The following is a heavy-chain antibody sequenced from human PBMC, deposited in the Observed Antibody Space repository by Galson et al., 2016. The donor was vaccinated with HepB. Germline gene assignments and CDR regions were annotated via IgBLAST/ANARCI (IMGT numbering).Heavy chain of an antibody. CDR2: IKEDGSDM. CDR1: GFNFSSYW. V-gene: IGHV3-7*01. CDR3: ARFVEPDSSFDY. D-gene: IGHD6-6*01. J-gene: IGHJ4*02. Sequence: SLRLSCATSGFNFSSYWMSWVRQAPGKGLEWVANIKEDGSDMFRVESARGRFIISRDNTKNSLHLRMDSLRVDDTAVYYCARFVEPDSSFDYWGPGTLVSVST.